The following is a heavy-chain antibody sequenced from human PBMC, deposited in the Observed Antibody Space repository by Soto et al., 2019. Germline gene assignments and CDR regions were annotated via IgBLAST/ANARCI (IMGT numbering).Heavy chain of an antibody. CDR1: GFTFSSYW. J-gene: IGHJ3*02. D-gene: IGHD3-9*01. CDR3: ARAARITIFSTGYPLNAFDI. Sequence: EVQLVESGGGLVQPGGSLRLSCAASGFTFSSYWMSWVRQAPGKGLEWVANIKQDGSERYYVDSVKGRFTISRDNAKNSLYLQMTSLTAEDTAVYYWARAARITIFSTGYPLNAFDIWGQGTMVTVSS. V-gene: IGHV3-7*01. CDR2: IKQDGSER.